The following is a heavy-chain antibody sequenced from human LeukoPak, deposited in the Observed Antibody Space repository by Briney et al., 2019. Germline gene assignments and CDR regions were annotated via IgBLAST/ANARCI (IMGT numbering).Heavy chain of an antibody. D-gene: IGHD6-13*01. CDR3: ARVRYSSSWYGGYYYYGMDV. CDR1: GFTFSSYD. Sequence: GGSLRLSCAASGFTFSSYDMHWVRQATGKGLEWVSAIGTAGDTYCPGSVKGRFTISRENAKNSLYLQMNSLRAGDTAVYYCARVRYSSSWYGGYYYYGMDVWGQGTTATVSS. V-gene: IGHV3-13*01. J-gene: IGHJ6*02. CDR2: IGTAGDT.